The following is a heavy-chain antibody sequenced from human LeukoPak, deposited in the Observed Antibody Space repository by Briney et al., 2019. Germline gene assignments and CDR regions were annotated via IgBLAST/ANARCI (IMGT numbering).Heavy chain of an antibody. D-gene: IGHD1-26*01. J-gene: IGHJ4*02. Sequence: KPSETLSLTCAVYGGSFSGYYWSWIRQPPGKGLEWIGEINHSGSTNYNPSLKSRVTISVDTSKNQFSLKLSSVTAADTAVYYCAGDPSPVGYWGQGTLVTVSS. CDR3: AGDPSPVGY. V-gene: IGHV4-34*01. CDR2: INHSGST. CDR1: GGSFSGYY.